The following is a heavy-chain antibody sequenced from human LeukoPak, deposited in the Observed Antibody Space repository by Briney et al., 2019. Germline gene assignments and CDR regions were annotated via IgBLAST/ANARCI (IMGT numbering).Heavy chain of an antibody. CDR3: ARDQRLWWSRGVYYFDY. J-gene: IGHJ4*02. Sequence: ASVKVSCKDSGYTFTGYYMHWVRQAPGQGLEWMGWINPNSGGTNYAQKFQGRVTMTRDTSISTAYMELRRLRDDDPAVYYCARDQRLWWSRGVYYFDYWGQGTLVTVSS. V-gene: IGHV1-2*02. CDR2: INPNSGGT. D-gene: IGHD2-21*01. CDR1: GYTFTGYY.